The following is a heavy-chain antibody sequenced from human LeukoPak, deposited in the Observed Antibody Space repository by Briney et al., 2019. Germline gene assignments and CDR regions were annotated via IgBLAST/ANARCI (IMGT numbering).Heavy chain of an antibody. Sequence: GGSLRLSCAASGFTFSSYAMSWVRQAPGKGLEWVSAISGSGGSTYYADSVKGRFTISRDNSKNTLYLQMNSLRAEDTAVYYCAKVRGDTAMVLSPYYFDYWGQGTLVTVSS. D-gene: IGHD5-18*01. CDR3: AKVRGDTAMVLSPYYFDY. J-gene: IGHJ4*02. CDR1: GFTFSSYA. V-gene: IGHV3-23*01. CDR2: ISGSGGST.